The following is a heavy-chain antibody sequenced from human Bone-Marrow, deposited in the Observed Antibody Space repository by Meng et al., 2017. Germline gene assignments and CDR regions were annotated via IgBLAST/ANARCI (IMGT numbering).Heavy chain of an antibody. D-gene: IGHD6-13*01. CDR3: ARDEDISAAGKLFGDY. CDR1: GYTFPDYW. Sequence: GQLVWSGAEVERPGASVKVSGKASGYTFPDYWLHWVRRAPGQGLEWMGRINPKSGDTHYAQRFQGRVTMTGDTSISTAYMELSGLRSDDTAMYYCARDEDISAAGKLFGDYWGQGTLVTVSS. CDR2: INPKSGDT. V-gene: IGHV1-2*06. J-gene: IGHJ4*02.